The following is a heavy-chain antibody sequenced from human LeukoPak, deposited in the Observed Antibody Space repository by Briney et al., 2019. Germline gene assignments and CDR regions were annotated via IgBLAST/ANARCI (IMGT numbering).Heavy chain of an antibody. Sequence: PSETLSLTCTVSGGSISSYYWSWIRQPPGKGLEWIGYIYYSGSTNYNPSLKSRVTISVDTSKNQFSLKLSSVTAADTAVYYCARQGRTGTMGRGAFDIWGQGTMVTVSS. V-gene: IGHV4-59*01. CDR1: GGSISSYY. CDR2: IYYSGST. CDR3: ARQGRTGTMGRGAFDI. D-gene: IGHD1-7*01. J-gene: IGHJ3*02.